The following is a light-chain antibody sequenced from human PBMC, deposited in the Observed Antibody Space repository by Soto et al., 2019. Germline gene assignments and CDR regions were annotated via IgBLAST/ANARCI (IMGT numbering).Light chain of an antibody. CDR3: QQYSYWPLT. J-gene: IGKJ4*01. CDR1: QRVNSN. V-gene: IGKV3-15*01. CDR2: YAS. Sequence: EEVVTQSPATLSVSPGERATLSCRASQRVNSNLAWYQQKPGQAPSLLIYYASTRATGVPARFSGSGSGTEFTLTISSLQSEDFAVYYCQQYSYWPLTFGGGTKVDIK.